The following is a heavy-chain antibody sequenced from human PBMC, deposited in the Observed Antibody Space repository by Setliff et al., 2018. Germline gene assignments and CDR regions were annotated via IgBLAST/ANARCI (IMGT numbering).Heavy chain of an antibody. J-gene: IGHJ4*02. CDR1: GFSLTASGMC. CDR2: IDWDDAK. Sequence: GSGPTLVNPTQTLTLTCAFSGFSLTASGMCVTWIRQPPGKTLEWLARIDWDDAKYYRTSLKTRLTISKDTSKNQVVLTMTNMDPVDTATYYCARINMVRGVPPHLDYWGQGTLVTAPQ. D-gene: IGHD3-10*01. V-gene: IGHV2-70*11. CDR3: ARINMVRGVPPHLDY.